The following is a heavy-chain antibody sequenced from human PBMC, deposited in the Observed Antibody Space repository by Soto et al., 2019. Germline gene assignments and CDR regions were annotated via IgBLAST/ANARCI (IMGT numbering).Heavy chain of an antibody. CDR1: GFTFSSYA. D-gene: IGHD3-3*01. J-gene: IGHJ3*02. V-gene: IGHV3-30-3*01. Sequence: QVQLVESGGGVVQPGRSLRLSCAASGFTFSSYAMHWVRQAPGKGLEWVAVISYDGSNKYYADSVKGRFTISRDNSKNTLYLQMNSLRAEDTAVYYCTIGDAFDIWGQGTMVTVSS. CDR2: ISYDGSNK. CDR3: TIGDAFDI.